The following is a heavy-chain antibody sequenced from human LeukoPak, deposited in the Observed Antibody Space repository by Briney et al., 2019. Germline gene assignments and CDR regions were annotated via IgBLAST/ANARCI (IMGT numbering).Heavy chain of an antibody. D-gene: IGHD1-26*01. CDR3: ARVHRSYGSFDY. Sequence: GGSLRLSCAASGFTFSRYWMSWVRQAPGKGLEWVANINQDGSARYHVDSVRARFTISRDNSKNTLYLQMNSLRAEDTAVYYCARVHRSYGSFDYWGQGTLVTVSS. J-gene: IGHJ4*02. CDR1: GFTFSRYW. CDR2: INQDGSAR. V-gene: IGHV3-7*03.